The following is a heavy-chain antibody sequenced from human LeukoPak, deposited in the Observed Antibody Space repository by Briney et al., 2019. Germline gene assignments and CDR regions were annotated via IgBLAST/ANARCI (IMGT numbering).Heavy chain of an antibody. CDR2: ISGSGGST. Sequence: GGSLRLSCAASGFTFSSYAMHWVRQAPGKGLEWVSAISGSGGSTYYADSVKGRFTISRDNSKNTLYLQMNSLRAEDTAVYYCAKPDAKGVNYYYYMDVWGKGTTVTVSS. J-gene: IGHJ6*03. D-gene: IGHD2-8*01. CDR3: AKPDAKGVNYYYYMDV. V-gene: IGHV3-23*01. CDR1: GFTFSSYA.